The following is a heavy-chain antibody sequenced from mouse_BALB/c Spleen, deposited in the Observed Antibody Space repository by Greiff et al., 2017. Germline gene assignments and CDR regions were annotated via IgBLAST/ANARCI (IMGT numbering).Heavy chain of an antibody. CDR3: ARSLDYGSSPDY. Sequence: EVKVVESGGGLVQPGGSRKLSCAASGFTFSSFGMHWVRQAPEKGLEWVAYISSGSSTIYYADTVKGRFTISRDNPKNTLFLQMTSLRSEDTAMYYCARSLDYGSSPDYWGQGTTLTVSS. CDR2: ISSGSSTI. V-gene: IGHV5-17*02. J-gene: IGHJ2*01. D-gene: IGHD1-1*01. CDR1: GFTFSSFG.